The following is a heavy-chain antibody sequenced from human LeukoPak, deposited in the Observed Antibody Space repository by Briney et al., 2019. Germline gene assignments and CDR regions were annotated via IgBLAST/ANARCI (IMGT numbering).Heavy chain of an antibody. D-gene: IGHD3-9*01. CDR3: AREEDDILTGIYFDY. Sequence: SVTVSCKASGGTFSSYAISWVRQAPGQGLEWMGGIIPIFGTANYAQKFQGRVTITADESTSTAYMELSSLRSEDTAVYYCAREEDDILTGIYFDYWGQGTLVTVSS. V-gene: IGHV1-69*13. J-gene: IGHJ4*02. CDR1: GGTFSSYA. CDR2: IIPIFGTA.